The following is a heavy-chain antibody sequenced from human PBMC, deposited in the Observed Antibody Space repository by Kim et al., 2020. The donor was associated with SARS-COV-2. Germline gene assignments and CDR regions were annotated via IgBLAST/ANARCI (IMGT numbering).Heavy chain of an antibody. CDR2: IYHSGST. V-gene: IGHV4-38-2*02. Sequence: SETLSLTCTVSGYSISSGYYWGWIRQPPGKGLEWIGSIYHSGSTYYNPSLKSRVTISVDTSKNQFSLKLSSVTAADTAVYYCARERGGSGSYRYFDLWGRGTLVTVSS. CDR1: GYSISSGYY. D-gene: IGHD3-10*01. CDR3: ARERGGSGSYRYFDL. J-gene: IGHJ2*01.